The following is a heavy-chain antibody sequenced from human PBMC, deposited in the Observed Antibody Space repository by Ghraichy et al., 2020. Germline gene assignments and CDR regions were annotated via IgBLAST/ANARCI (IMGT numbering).Heavy chain of an antibody. D-gene: IGHD6-6*01. CDR2: ISSSSSYI. Sequence: GGSLRLSCAASGFTFSSYSMNWVRQAPGKGLEWVSSISSSSSYIYYADSVKGRFTISRDNAKNSLYLQMNSLRAEDTAVYYCARVEYSIDHPYYMDVWGKGTTVTVSS. J-gene: IGHJ6*03. V-gene: IGHV3-21*01. CDR1: GFTFSSYS. CDR3: ARVEYSIDHPYYMDV.